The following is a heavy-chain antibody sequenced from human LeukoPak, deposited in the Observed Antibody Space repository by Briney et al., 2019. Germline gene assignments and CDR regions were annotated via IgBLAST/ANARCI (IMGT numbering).Heavy chain of an antibody. D-gene: IGHD6-19*01. Sequence: SVKVSCKASGGTFSSYAISWVRQAPGQGLEWMGRIIPILGIANYAQKFQGRVTITADKSTSTAYMELSSLRSEDTAVYYCARDLGQWLVLDYFDYWGQGTLVTVSS. J-gene: IGHJ4*02. CDR3: ARDLGQWLVLDYFDY. CDR1: GGTFSSYA. CDR2: IIPILGIA. V-gene: IGHV1-69*04.